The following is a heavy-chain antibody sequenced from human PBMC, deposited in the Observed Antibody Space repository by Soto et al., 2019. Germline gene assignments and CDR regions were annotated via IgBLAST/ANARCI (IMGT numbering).Heavy chain of an antibody. Sequence: LRLSCAVSGFTFSDYYMSWIRQAPGKGLEWVSSITSSGSTTYYTDSVKGRFTISRDNAKNSLYLQMNSLRAEDTAVYYCARERYSYGPYYFDYWGQGTLVTVSS. CDR3: ARERYSYGPYYFDY. D-gene: IGHD5-18*01. V-gene: IGHV3-11*01. CDR1: GFTFSDYY. J-gene: IGHJ4*02. CDR2: ITSSGSTT.